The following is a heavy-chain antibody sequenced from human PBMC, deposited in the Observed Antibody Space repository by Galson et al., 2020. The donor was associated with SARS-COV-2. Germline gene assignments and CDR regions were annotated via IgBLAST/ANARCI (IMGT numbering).Heavy chain of an antibody. CDR2: ISSSSSYI. V-gene: IGHV3-21*01. D-gene: IGHD1-1*01. Sequence: GESLKISCAASGFTFSSYSMNWVRQAPGKGLEWVSSISSSSSYIYYADSVKGRFTISRDNAKNSLYLQMNSLRAEDTAVYYCARWGSGNDGQLHYYYGMDVWGQVTTVTVSS. CDR1: GFTFSSYS. CDR3: ARWGSGNDGQLHYYYGMDV. J-gene: IGHJ6*02.